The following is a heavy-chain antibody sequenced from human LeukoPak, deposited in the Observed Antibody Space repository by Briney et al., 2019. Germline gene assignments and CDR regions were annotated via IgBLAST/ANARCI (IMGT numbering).Heavy chain of an antibody. CDR2: ISGSGGST. Sequence: GGSLRLSCAASGFTFSSYAMSWVRQAPGKGLEWVSAISGSGGSTYYADSVKGRFTISRDNSKNTLYLQMSSLRAEDTAVYYCAKDITMIVVVIDYWGQGTLVTVSS. V-gene: IGHV3-23*01. D-gene: IGHD3-22*01. J-gene: IGHJ4*02. CDR3: AKDITMIVVVIDY. CDR1: GFTFSSYA.